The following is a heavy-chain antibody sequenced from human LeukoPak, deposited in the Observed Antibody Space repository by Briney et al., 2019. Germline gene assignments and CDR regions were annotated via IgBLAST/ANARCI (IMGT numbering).Heavy chain of an antibody. Sequence: PGGSLRLSCAASGFTFSNYAMSWVRQAPGKGLEWVSAIGGTGATTYYADSVKGRFTISRDNSKDTVYLQMNSLRVEDTAVYFCAKDRYCSSNSCYAGQFDPWGQGTLVTVSS. V-gene: IGHV3-23*01. D-gene: IGHD2-2*01. J-gene: IGHJ5*02. CDR2: IGGTGATT. CDR3: AKDRYCSSNSCYAGQFDP. CDR1: GFTFSNYA.